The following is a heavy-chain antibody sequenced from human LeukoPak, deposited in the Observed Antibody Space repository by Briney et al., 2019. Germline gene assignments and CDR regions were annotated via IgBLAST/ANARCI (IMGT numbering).Heavy chain of an antibody. Sequence: ASVKVPCKASGYTFTVYYMHWVRQAPGQGLEWMGWINPNSGGTNYAQKFQGRVTMTWDTSISTAYMELSRLRSDDTAVYYCARDRARVAGLYYFDYWGQGTPVTVSS. CDR1: GYTFTVYY. D-gene: IGHD6-19*01. V-gene: IGHV1-2*02. J-gene: IGHJ4*02. CDR3: ARDRARVAGLYYFDY. CDR2: INPNSGGT.